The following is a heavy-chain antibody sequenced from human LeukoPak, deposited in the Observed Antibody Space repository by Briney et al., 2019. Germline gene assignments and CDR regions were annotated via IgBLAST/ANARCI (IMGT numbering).Heavy chain of an antibody. J-gene: IGHJ4*02. Sequence: SETLSLTCTVSGGSISSHYWSWIRQPPGKGLEWIGYIYYSGSTNYNPSLKSRVTISVDTSKNQFSLKLSSVTAADTAVYYCARTVAGLEYYFDYWGQGTLVTVSS. CDR2: IYYSGST. CDR1: GGSISSHY. V-gene: IGHV4-59*11. D-gene: IGHD6-19*01. CDR3: ARTVAGLEYYFDY.